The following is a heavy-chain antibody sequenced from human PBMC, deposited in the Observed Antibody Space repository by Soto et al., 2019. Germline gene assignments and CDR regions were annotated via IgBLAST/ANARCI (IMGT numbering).Heavy chain of an antibody. CDR1: GFSLTTSGVG. D-gene: IGHD3-3*01. CDR2: IYWDDDK. Sequence: QITLNESGPPVVKPAEPLTLTCTFSGFSLTTSGVGVGWIRQSPGKAPEWLALIYWDDDKRYSASLKSRLTITKDTSKNQVFLTMASVDPADTATYYCAHRILRTVFGLVTTTAIYFDFWGQGTPVVVSS. V-gene: IGHV2-5*02. CDR3: AHRILRTVFGLVTTTAIYFDF. J-gene: IGHJ4*02.